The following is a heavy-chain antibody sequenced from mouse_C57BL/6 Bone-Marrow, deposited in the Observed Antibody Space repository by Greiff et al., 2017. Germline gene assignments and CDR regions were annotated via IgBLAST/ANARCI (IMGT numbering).Heavy chain of an antibody. CDR1: GYTFTSYW. J-gene: IGHJ1*03. D-gene: IGHD1-1*01. CDR3: ARNYYGSSYDWYLDV. CDR2: IHPNSGST. V-gene: IGHV1-64*01. Sequence: QVQLQLPGAALVKPGASVKLSCKASGYTFTSYWLHWVKQRPGQGLEWIGMIHPNSGSTNYNEKFKSKATLTVDKSSSTAYMQLSSLTSEDSAVYYCARNYYGSSYDWYLDVGGTGTTVTASA.